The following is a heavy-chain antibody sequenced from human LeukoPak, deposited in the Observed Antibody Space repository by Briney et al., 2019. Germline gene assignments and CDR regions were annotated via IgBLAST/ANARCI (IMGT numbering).Heavy chain of an antibody. CDR2: IRSSANTT. CDR1: GFTFSTFS. Sequence: PGGSLRLSCAASGFTFSTFSMNWVRQAPGKGLEWVAYIRSSANTTYYADSVKGRFTISRDNAKNSLYLQMNSLRADDTAVYFCARDGFCDFWGQGTLVTVSS. J-gene: IGHJ4*02. V-gene: IGHV3-48*01. CDR3: ARDGFCDF. D-gene: IGHD3-3*01.